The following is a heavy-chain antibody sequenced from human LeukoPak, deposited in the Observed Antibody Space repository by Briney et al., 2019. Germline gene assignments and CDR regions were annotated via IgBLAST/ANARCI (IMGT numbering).Heavy chain of an antibody. D-gene: IGHD1-26*01. CDR3: ASLRERSYYARGFDY. J-gene: IGHJ4*02. V-gene: IGHV4-34*01. CDR2: INHSGST. CDR1: GGSFSGYY. Sequence: SETLSLTCAVYGGSFSGYYWNWIRQPPGKGLEWIGEINHSGSTNYNPSLKSRVTISVDTSKNQFSLKLSSVTAADTAVYHCASLRERSYYARGFDYWGRGTLVTVSS.